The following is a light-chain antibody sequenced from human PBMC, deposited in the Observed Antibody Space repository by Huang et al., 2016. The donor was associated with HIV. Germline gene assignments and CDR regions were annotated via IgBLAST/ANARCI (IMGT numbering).Light chain of an antibody. V-gene: IGKV1-9*01. J-gene: IGKJ3*01. CDR2: STS. CDR1: QDINNN. Sequence: IQLTQFPSSLSASVGDRVSITCRPSQDINNNLAWYQQKPAKAPKLLIYSTSTLQNGVPSRFSGRGSGTVFILTINDLQPEDFATYYGQQFSDFFFGPGTRVDVK. CDR3: QQFSDFF.